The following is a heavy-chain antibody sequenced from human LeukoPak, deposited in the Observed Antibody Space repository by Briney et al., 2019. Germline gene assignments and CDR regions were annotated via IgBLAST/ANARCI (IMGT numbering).Heavy chain of an antibody. J-gene: IGHJ4*02. CDR2: IYYSGST. Sequence: SETLSLTCTVCGGSISSGGYYWSWIRQHPGKGLEWIGYIYYSGSTYYNPSLKSRVTISVDTSKNQFSLKLSSVTAADTAVSYCARVSDPLYFDYWGQGTLVTVSS. V-gene: IGHV4-31*03. CDR1: GGSISSGGYY. CDR3: ARVSDPLYFDY.